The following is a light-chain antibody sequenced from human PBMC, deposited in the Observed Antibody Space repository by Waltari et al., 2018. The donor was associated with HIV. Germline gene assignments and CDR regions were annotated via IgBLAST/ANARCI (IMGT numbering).Light chain of an antibody. J-gene: IGKJ3*01. CDR1: QPVTNK. CDR3: QQSYSYPLT. CDR2: DAS. V-gene: IGKV1-39*01. Sequence: DIQMSQSPYPLSASVGDSVTITCRASQPVTNKVNWYQQKPDKALKLLIYDASTLQGGVPSRFRGGGSGTHFTLTITRVQPDDYATYFCQQSYSYPLTLGPGTKVDV.